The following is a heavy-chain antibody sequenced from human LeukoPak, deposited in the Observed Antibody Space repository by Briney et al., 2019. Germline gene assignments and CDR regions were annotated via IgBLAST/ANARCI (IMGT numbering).Heavy chain of an antibody. V-gene: IGHV4-59*01. CDR3: ASAGGYSYGYVMDYYYYMDV. D-gene: IGHD5-18*01. CDR2: LHYSGST. CDR1: GRSISSYY. Sequence: SETLSLTCTVSGRSISSYYWSWIRQPPGKGLEWIGYLHYSGSTNYNPSLKSRVTISVDTSKNQFSLKLSSVTAADTAVYYCASAGGYSYGYVMDYYYYMDVWGKGTTVTIS. J-gene: IGHJ6*03.